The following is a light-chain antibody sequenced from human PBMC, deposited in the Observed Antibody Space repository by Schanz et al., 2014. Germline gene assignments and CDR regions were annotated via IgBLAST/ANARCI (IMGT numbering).Light chain of an antibody. V-gene: IGLV1-44*01. CDR2: TNN. CDR1: SSNIGSNP. J-gene: IGLJ3*02. CDR3: AAWDDTLKEV. Sequence: QSVLTQPPSASATPGQRVTISCSGSSSNIGSNPVNWYQQLPGTAPKLLIYTNNQRPSGVPDRFSGSKSGTSASLTISGLQSEDEADYYCAAWDDTLKEVFGGGTKLTVV.